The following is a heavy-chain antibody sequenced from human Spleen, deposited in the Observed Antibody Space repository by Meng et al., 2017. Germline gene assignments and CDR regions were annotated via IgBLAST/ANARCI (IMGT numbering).Heavy chain of an antibody. CDR1: GFTFSDHH. J-gene: IGHJ4*02. V-gene: IGHV3-11*01. CDR2: ISNSGSSI. CDR3: ASGGHYFGS. Sequence: QWLLVDSGGDVVKPGGSLRLSCAASGFTFSDHHMSWLRQAPGKGLEWLSYISNSGSSIYYSDSVKGRFTISRDNAKNSLYLQMNSLRAEDTAVYYCASGGHYFGSWGQGSLVTVSS. D-gene: IGHD3-16*01.